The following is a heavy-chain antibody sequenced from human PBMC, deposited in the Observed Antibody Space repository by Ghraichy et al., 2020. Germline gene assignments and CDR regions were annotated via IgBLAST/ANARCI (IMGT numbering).Heavy chain of an antibody. CDR1: GGSISISDHY. CDR2: IYYSGAT. J-gene: IGHJ5*02. CDR3: ARSPFTSTAPNWFDP. D-gene: IGHD2-15*01. Sequence: SETLSLTCTVSGGSISISDHYWGWIRQPPGKGLEWIGNIYYSGATHCNPSLESRVTLSVDTSKNQLSLKLNSVIAADTAVYYCARSPFTSTAPNWFDPWGQGALVTVSS. V-gene: IGHV4-39*01.